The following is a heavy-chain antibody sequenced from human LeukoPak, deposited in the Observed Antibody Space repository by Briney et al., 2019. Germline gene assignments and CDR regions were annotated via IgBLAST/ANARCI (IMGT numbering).Heavy chain of an antibody. Sequence: GGSLRLSCAASGFTFDDYAMHWVRQAPGKGLEWVSGISWNSGSIGYADSVKGRFTISRDNAKNSLYLQMNSLRAEDTALYYCAKDIWSGGYSAPKHYYFDYWGQGTLVTVSS. CDR1: GFTFDDYA. D-gene: IGHD2-15*01. J-gene: IGHJ4*02. CDR3: AKDIWSGGYSAPKHYYFDY. V-gene: IGHV3-9*01. CDR2: ISWNSGSI.